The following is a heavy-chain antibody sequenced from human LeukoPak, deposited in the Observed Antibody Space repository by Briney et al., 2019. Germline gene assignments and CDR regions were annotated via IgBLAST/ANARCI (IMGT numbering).Heavy chain of an antibody. J-gene: IGHJ6*03. Sequence: GGSLRLSCAASGFTFSSYAMNWVRQAPGKGLEWVSGINWNGGSTGYADSVKGRFTISRDNAKNSLYLQMNSLRAEDTALYYCARGGITIFGVVSYMDVWGKGTTVTVSS. CDR2: INWNGGST. D-gene: IGHD3-3*01. CDR1: GFTFSSYA. CDR3: ARGGITIFGVVSYMDV. V-gene: IGHV3-20*04.